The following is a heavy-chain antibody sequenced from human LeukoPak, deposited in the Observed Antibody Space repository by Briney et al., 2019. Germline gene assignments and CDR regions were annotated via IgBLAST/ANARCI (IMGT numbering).Heavy chain of an antibody. CDR3: ARSTYCSGGSCSHNWFDP. CDR2: IFYSGST. J-gene: IGHJ5*02. CDR1: GGSFSGYY. D-gene: IGHD2-15*01. V-gene: IGHV4-34*12. Sequence: PSETLSLTCAVYGGSFSGYYWSWIRQPPGKGLEWIGNIFYSGSTYYNPSLKSRVTISVDTSKNQFSLKLSSVTAADTAVYYCARSTYCSGGSCSHNWFDPWGQGTLVTVSS.